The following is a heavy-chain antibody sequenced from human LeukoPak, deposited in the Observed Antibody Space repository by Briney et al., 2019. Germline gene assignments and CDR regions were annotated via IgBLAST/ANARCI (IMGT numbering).Heavy chain of an antibody. J-gene: IGHJ4*02. Sequence: SETLSLTCTVSGGSISDYYWSWFRQPPGKGLEWIGYIYYSGSTSYNPSLRSRVTISIDTSANRFSLELNSVTTADTAVYYCAKKSYGYNIDYWGQGTLVTVSS. CDR2: IYYSGST. V-gene: IGHV4-59*01. D-gene: IGHD5-18*01. CDR1: GGSISDYY. CDR3: AKKSYGYNIDY.